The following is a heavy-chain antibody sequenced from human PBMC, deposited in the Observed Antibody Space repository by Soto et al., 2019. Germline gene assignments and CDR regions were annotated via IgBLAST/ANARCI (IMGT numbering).Heavy chain of an antibody. D-gene: IGHD2-8*02. V-gene: IGHV3-53*01. CDR2: IYSSGST. J-gene: IGHJ4*02. Sequence: EVQLVESGGDLIQPGGSLRLSCAASGFTVSSNDMSWVRQAPGKGLEWVSLIYSSGSTKYADSVKGRFNTSRANSTNTVHPQMNTLRTAATAVYYCASRPINSTGAYWGPGTLVTVSS. CDR1: GFTVSSND. CDR3: ASRPINSTGAY.